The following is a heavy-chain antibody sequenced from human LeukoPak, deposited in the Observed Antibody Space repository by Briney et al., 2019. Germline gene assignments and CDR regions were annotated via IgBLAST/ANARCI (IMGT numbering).Heavy chain of an antibody. CDR3: ARVPPYYDILTGYYTLRGMDV. CDR2: ISAYNGDT. V-gene: IGHV1-18*01. J-gene: IGHJ6*04. CDR1: GHTLTTYG. D-gene: IGHD3-9*01. Sequence: ASVKVSCKTSGHTLTTYGISWVRQAPGQGLEWMGWISAYNGDTNYAQNLQGRVTLTTDTSTSTAYMELRSLRSDDTAVYYCARVPPYYDILTGYYTLRGMDVWGKGTTVTVSS.